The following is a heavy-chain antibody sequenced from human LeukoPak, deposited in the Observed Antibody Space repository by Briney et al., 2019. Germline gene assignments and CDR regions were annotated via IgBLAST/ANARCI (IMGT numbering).Heavy chain of an antibody. D-gene: IGHD3-3*01. J-gene: IGHJ4*02. CDR1: RGTFSSYA. Sequence: LRASVKVSCKASRGTFSSYAISWVRQAPGQGLEWMGGIIPIFGTANYAQKFQGRVTITTDESTSTAYMELSSLRSEDTAVYYCAGNYDFWSGLDYWGQGTLVTVSS. V-gene: IGHV1-69*05. CDR2: IIPIFGTA. CDR3: AGNYDFWSGLDY.